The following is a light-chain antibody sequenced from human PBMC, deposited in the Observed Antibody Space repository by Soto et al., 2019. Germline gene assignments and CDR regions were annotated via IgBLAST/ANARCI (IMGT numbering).Light chain of an antibody. CDR3: QQYYDAPQT. J-gene: IGKJ1*01. CDR2: WAS. CDR1: QSILYSSNNKNY. V-gene: IGKV4-1*01. Sequence: DIVMTQSPDSLAVSLGERATINCKSSQSILYSSNNKNYLAWYQQKPGQPPKLLIYWASTRESGVPDRFSGSGSGTDFTHTISSLQAGDVAVYYCQQYYDAPQTFGQGTKVEIK.